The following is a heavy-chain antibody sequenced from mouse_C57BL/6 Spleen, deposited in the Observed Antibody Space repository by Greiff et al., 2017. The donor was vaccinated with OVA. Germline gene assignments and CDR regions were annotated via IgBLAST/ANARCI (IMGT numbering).Heavy chain of an antibody. CDR2: IWSGGST. J-gene: IGHJ3*01. D-gene: IGHD2-3*01. CDR3: ARDGYYGGFAY. CDR1: GFSLTSYG. Sequence: QVQLQQSGPGLVQPSQSLSIPCTVSGFSLTSYGVHWVRQSPGKGLEWLGVIWSGGSTDYNAAFISRLSISKDNATSQVFFKMNSLQADDTAIYYCARDGYYGGFAYWGQGTLVTVSA. V-gene: IGHV2-2*01.